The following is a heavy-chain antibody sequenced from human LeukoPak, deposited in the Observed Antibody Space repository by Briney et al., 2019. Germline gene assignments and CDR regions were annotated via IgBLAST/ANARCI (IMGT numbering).Heavy chain of an antibody. Sequence: WGSLRLSCAASGFTFSSYSMNWVRQAPGKGLEWVSSVSSSSYILYADSVKGRFTISRGNAKNSLFLQINSLRAEDTAVYYCARQGPYGDYSHWGQGTMVTVSS. V-gene: IGHV3-21*01. CDR3: ARQGPYGDYSH. CDR1: GFTFSSYS. D-gene: IGHD4-17*01. CDR2: VSSSSYI. J-gene: IGHJ4*02.